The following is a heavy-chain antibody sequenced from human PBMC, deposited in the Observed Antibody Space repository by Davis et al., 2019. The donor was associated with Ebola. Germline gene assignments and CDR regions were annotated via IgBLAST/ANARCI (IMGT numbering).Heavy chain of an antibody. CDR2: IIPMVGTA. Sequence: SVQVSCNASAGTFSTYDINWVRQPPGQELEWMGRIIPMVGTATYAQKFQGRVTITADKSTSTAYMEMSGLRSEDTAVYYCARDLGRYDDHWGQGTLVTVSS. J-gene: IGHJ4*02. D-gene: IGHD1-26*01. CDR1: AGTFSTYD. CDR3: ARDLGRYDDH. V-gene: IGHV1-69*04.